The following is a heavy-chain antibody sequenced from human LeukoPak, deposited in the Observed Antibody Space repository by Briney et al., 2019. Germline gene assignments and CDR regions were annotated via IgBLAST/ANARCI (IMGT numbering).Heavy chain of an antibody. CDR3: ARANDNYYYYYMDV. J-gene: IGHJ6*03. CDR2: IRYDGNKE. Sequence: PGGSLRLSCAASGFTFSNFGMHWVRQAPGKGLEWVTFIRYDGNKEYHADSVKGRFTISRDNSKNTLLLQMNSLRPDDTAVYYCARANDNYYYYYMDVWGKGTTVTISS. CDR1: GFTFSNFG. V-gene: IGHV3-30*02. D-gene: IGHD3-9*01.